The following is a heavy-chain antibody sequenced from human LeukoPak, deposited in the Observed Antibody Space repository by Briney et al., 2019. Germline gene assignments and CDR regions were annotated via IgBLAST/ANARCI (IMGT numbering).Heavy chain of an antibody. CDR1: GFTFSSYS. J-gene: IGHJ6*02. Sequence: GGSLRLSCAASGFTFSSYSMNWVRQAPGKGLEWVAVISYDGSNKYYADSVKGRFTISRDNSKNTLYLQMNSLRAEDTAVYYCARDSYGMDVWGQGTTVTVSS. CDR3: ARDSYGMDV. V-gene: IGHV3-30*03. CDR2: ISYDGSNK.